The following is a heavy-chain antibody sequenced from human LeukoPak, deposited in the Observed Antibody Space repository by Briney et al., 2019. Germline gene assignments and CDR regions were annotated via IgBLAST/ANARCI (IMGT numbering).Heavy chain of an antibody. J-gene: IGHJ6*02. CDR3: ARARPWIYCSGGSCYGMDV. CDR2: ISAYNGNT. V-gene: IGHV1-18*01. Sequence: ASVKVSFKASGYTCTSYGISWVRQAPGQGLEWMGCISAYNGNTNYAQKLQGRVTMTTDTSTSTASMELRSLRSDDTAVYYCARARPWIYCSGGSCYGMDVWGQGTTVTVSS. D-gene: IGHD2-15*01. CDR1: GYTCTSYG.